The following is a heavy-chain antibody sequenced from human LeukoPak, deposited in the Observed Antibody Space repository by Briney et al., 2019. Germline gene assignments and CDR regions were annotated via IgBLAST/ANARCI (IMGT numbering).Heavy chain of an antibody. D-gene: IGHD3-10*01. J-gene: IGHJ4*02. CDR2: IGPYNGNT. CDR1: GYTFTTYG. V-gene: IGHV1-18*01. CDR3: ARGHIGVPFDY. Sequence: GASVKVSSTASGYTFTTYGISWVRQAPGQGREWMGWIGPYNGNTNSAQKVQGRVTMTTDTSTSTAYMELRSLRSDDTAVYYCARGHIGVPFDYWGQGTLVTVSS.